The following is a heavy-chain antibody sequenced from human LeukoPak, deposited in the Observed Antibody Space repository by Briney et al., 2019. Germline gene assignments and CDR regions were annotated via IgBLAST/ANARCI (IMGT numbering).Heavy chain of an antibody. CDR2: INPNSGGT. J-gene: IGHJ4*02. D-gene: IGHD2-8*01. V-gene: IGHV1-2*02. Sequence: ASVKVSCKASGYTFTGLYIHWVPQAPGQGLKRMGWINPNSGGTKYAEKFRGRVSLIRDTSTSTVYMELSGLRADDTAAYYCARVEYCTKGVCINFDLWGQGTLVTVSS. CDR3: ARVEYCTKGVCINFDL. CDR1: GYTFTGLY.